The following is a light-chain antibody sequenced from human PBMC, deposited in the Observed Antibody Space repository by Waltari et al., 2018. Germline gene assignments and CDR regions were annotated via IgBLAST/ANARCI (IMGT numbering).Light chain of an antibody. J-gene: IGKJ1*01. CDR3: QHYVTLPAT. CDR2: DAS. V-gene: IGKV3D-20*01. Sequence: YDASRRATGIPDRFIGSGSGTDFSLTISRLEPEDFAVYYCQHYVTLPATFGQGTRVELK.